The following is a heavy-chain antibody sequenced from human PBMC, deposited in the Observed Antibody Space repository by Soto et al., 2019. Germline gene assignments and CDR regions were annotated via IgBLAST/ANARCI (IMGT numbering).Heavy chain of an antibody. CDR2: INHSGST. Sequence: ETLSLTCAVYGGCLSGYYWSWIRQPPGKGLEWIGEINHSGSTNYSPSLKSRVTISVDTSKNQFSLKLSSVNAAETAVYYCARLTRGEQWLVKYYYYGMDVWGQGTTVTVSS. J-gene: IGHJ6*02. CDR1: GGCLSGYY. D-gene: IGHD6-19*01. V-gene: IGHV4-34*01. CDR3: ARLTRGEQWLVKYYYYGMDV.